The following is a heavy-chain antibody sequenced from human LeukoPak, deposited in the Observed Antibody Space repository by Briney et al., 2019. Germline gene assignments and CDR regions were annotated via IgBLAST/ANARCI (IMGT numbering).Heavy chain of an antibody. CDR3: ARDDTNYERGFDY. D-gene: IGHD3-22*01. J-gene: IGHJ4*02. CDR1: GGSISSGGYY. CDR2: IYYSGST. V-gene: IGHV4-31*03. Sequence: PSETLSLTCTVSGGSISSGGYYWSWIRQHPGKGLEWIGYIYYSGSTYYNPSLKSRVTISVDTSKNQFSLKLSSVTAADTAVYYCARDDTNYERGFDYWGQGTLVTVSS.